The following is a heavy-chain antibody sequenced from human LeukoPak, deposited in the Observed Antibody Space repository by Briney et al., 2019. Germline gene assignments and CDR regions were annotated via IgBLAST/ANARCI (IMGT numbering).Heavy chain of an antibody. Sequence: SETLSLTCTVSGGSISSSSYYWGWIRQPPGKGLEWIGSIYYSGSTYYNPSLKSRVTISVGTSKNQFSLKLSSVTAADTAAYYCARVYLGGSYYYYYYMDVWGKGTTVTVSS. CDR3: ARVYLGGSYYYYYYMDV. D-gene: IGHD6-25*01. CDR2: IYYSGST. V-gene: IGHV4-39*07. CDR1: GGSISSSSYY. J-gene: IGHJ6*03.